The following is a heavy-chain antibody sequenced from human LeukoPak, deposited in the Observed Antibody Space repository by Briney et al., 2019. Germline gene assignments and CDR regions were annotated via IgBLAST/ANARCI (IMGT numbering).Heavy chain of an antibody. J-gene: IGHJ4*02. CDR2: ISSSSSYI. D-gene: IGHD6-6*01. V-gene: IGHV3-21*01. Sequence: PGGSLRLSCAASGFTFSTYGMSWVRQAPGKGLEWVSSISSSSSYIYYADSVKGRFTISRDNSKNTLYLQMNSLRAEDTAVYYCVKESDEYSSSSSDYWGQGTLVTVSS. CDR1: GFTFSTYG. CDR3: VKESDEYSSSSSDY.